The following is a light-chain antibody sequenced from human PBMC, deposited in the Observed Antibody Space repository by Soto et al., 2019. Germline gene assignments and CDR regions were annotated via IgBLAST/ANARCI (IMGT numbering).Light chain of an antibody. V-gene: IGKV1-6*01. CDR3: LQDYNLPRT. J-gene: IGKJ1*01. Sequence: IQVTQSPPTLSASVGDRVTITCRASQTISTWMAWYQQKPGKAPKLLVYDASTLYSGVPPRFSGSGSGTLFTLTISSLDPEDFATYFCLQDYNLPRTFGQGTKVDI. CDR2: DAS. CDR1: QTISTW.